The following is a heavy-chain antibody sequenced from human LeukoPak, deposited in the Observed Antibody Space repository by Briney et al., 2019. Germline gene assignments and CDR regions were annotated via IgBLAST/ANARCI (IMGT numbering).Heavy chain of an antibody. V-gene: IGHV3-7*01. CDR3: ARDEAGSDY. J-gene: IGHJ4*02. CDR2: IKQDGSEK. D-gene: IGHD6-19*01. Sequence: PGGSLRLSCAASGFSFSTYWMSWVRQAPEKGLEWVANIKQDGSEKNYVDSVKGRFTISRDNAKNSLYLQMNSLRAEDTAAYCCARDEAGSDYWGQGTLVTVSS. CDR1: GFSFSTYW.